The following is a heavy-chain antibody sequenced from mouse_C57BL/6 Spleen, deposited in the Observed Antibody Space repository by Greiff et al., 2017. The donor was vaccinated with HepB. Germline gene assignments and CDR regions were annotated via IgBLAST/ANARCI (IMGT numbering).Heavy chain of an antibody. CDR3: ARGGKLGRGYFDV. Sequence: EVQVVESAGGLVQPGSSMKLSCTASGFTFSDYYMAWVRQVPEKGLEWVANINYDGSSTYYLDSLKSRFIISRDNAKNILYLQMSSLKSEDTATYYCARGGKLGRGYFDVWGTGTTVTVSS. V-gene: IGHV5-16*01. D-gene: IGHD4-1*01. CDR2: INYDGSST. CDR1: GFTFSDYY. J-gene: IGHJ1*03.